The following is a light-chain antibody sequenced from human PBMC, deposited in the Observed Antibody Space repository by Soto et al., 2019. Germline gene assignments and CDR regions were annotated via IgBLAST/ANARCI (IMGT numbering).Light chain of an antibody. V-gene: IGKV1-16*01. Sequence: DIHMTQSPSSLSASVGDTVIITCRASQGLANSLTWFHQKPGEAPKSLIYDGFSLQTGAPSRFSGSGSGAIYTLSISNLQPDDFGTYFCQQYKEYPYTFGPGTMVDMK. CDR1: QGLANS. CDR2: DGF. J-gene: IGKJ2*01. CDR3: QQYKEYPYT.